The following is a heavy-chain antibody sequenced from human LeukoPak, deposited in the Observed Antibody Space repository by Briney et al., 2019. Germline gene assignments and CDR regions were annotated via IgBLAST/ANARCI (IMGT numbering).Heavy chain of an antibody. V-gene: IGHV3-7*02. CDR2: IKQDGSEE. CDR1: GFTFCSYW. CDR3: ATTSIAAAVPGCFDY. Sequence: GGSLRLSCAASGFTFCSYWMSWVRQAPGKGLEWVANIKQDGSEERYVDSVKCRFTISRDNARNSLNLHMNSLRVEDTAVYYCATTSIAAAVPGCFDYWGQGTLVTVFS. D-gene: IGHD6-13*01. J-gene: IGHJ4*02.